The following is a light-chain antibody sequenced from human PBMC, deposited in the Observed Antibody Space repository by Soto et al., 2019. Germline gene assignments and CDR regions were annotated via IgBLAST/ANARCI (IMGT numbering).Light chain of an antibody. Sequence: QSVLTQPPSVSAAPGQKVTISCSGSSSNIGGNSVSWYQQLPGTAPKLLIYDDNKRPSGIPDRLPGSKSGTSATLGITGFQTGDEADYYCGSWDSSLSAYVFRTGTKV. J-gene: IGLJ1*01. CDR1: SSNIGGNS. V-gene: IGLV1-51*01. CDR3: GSWDSSLSAYV. CDR2: DDN.